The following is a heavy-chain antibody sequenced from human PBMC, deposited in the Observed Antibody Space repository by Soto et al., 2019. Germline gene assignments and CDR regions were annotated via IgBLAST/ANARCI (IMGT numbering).Heavy chain of an antibody. CDR2: IYYTGST. D-gene: IGHD2-15*01. CDR1: GGSVSSGNYY. J-gene: IGHJ5*02. CDR3: ASALYCSGGSCSLDH. V-gene: IGHV4-61*01. Sequence: SETLSLTCTVSGGSVSSGNYYWSWIRQPPGKGLEWIGFIYYTGSTSYIPSLKSRVTISIDTSKNQFSLKLTSVTAADTAVYYCASALYCSGGSCSLDHWGQGTLVTVSS.